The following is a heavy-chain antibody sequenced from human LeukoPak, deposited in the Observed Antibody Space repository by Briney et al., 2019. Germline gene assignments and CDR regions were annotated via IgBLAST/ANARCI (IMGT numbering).Heavy chain of an antibody. CDR3: ARIFGFYYYYMDV. CDR2: INHSGST. Sequence: ASETLSLTCAVYGGSFSGYYWSWIRQPPGKGLEWIGEINHSGSTNYNPSLKSRVTISVDTSKNQFSLKLSSVTAADTAVYYCARIFGFYYYYMDVWGKGTTVTVSS. CDR1: GGSFSGYY. J-gene: IGHJ6*03. V-gene: IGHV4-34*01. D-gene: IGHD3-3*01.